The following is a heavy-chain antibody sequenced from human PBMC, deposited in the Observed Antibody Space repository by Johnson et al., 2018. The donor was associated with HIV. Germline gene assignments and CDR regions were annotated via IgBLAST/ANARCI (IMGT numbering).Heavy chain of an antibody. V-gene: IGHV3-7*01. D-gene: IGHD2-15*01. Sequence: VQLVESGGGLVQPGGSLRLSCAASGFTFSSYWMSWVRQAPGKGLEWVANIKQDGSEKYYADSVTGRFTISRDNSKNTLYLQMNSLRDEDTAVYYCARALCSGGSCYVGRAFDIWGQGTMVTVSS. J-gene: IGHJ3*02. CDR3: ARALCSGGSCYVGRAFDI. CDR1: GFTFSSYW. CDR2: IKQDGSEK.